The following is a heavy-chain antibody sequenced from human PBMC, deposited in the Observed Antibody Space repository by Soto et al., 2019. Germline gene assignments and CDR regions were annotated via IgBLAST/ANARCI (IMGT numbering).Heavy chain of an antibody. CDR1: GYTFTGYY. Sequence: ASVKVSCKASGYTFTGYYMHWVRQAPGQGLEWMGWINPNSGGTNYAQKFQDRVTMTRDTSISTAYMELSRLRSDDTAVYYCAREGYYDSSGYTNYGMDVWGQGTTVTVSS. CDR3: AREGYYDSSGYTNYGMDV. V-gene: IGHV1-2*02. D-gene: IGHD3-22*01. CDR2: INPNSGGT. J-gene: IGHJ6*02.